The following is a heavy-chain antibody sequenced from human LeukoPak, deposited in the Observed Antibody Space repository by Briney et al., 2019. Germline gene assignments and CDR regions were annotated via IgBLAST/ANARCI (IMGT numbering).Heavy chain of an antibody. J-gene: IGHJ4*02. V-gene: IGHV4-59*08. CDR1: GGSIRSYY. CDR2: IHYTGST. D-gene: IGHD6-13*01. CDR3: ARHSSSWYPDY. Sequence: SETLPLTCTVSGGSIRSYYWSWIRQPPGKGLEWIGYIHYTGSTNYNPSLKSRVTISVDTSKNQFSLQLSSVTATDTAVYFCARHSSSWYPDYWGQGTLVTVSS.